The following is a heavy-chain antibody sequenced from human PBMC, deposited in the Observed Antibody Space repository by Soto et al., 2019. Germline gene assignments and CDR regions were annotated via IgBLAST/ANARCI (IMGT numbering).Heavy chain of an antibody. J-gene: IGHJ6*03. CDR3: TTGGASGGDYYYYYYMDV. D-gene: IGHD4-17*01. CDR1: GFTFSNAW. Sequence: GGSLRLSCAASGFTFSNAWMSWVRQAPGKGLEWVGRIKSKTDGGTTDYAAPVKGRFTISRDDSKNTLYLQMNSLKTEDTAVYYCTTGGASGGDYYYYYYMDVWGKGTTVTVSS. V-gene: IGHV3-15*01. CDR2: IKSKTDGGTT.